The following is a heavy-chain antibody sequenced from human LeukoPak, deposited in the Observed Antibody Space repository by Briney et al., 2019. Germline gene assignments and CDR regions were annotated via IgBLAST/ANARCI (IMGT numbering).Heavy chain of an antibody. Sequence: ASVKVSCKASGYTFTDYYMHWVRQAPGQRLEWIGWINPNSGGTNYAQKFQGRVTKTRDTSISTAYMELSRLRSDDTAVYYCARERIYCSGGSCYSPPYYYYYGMDVWGQGTTVTVSS. CDR3: ARERIYCSGGSCYSPPYYYYYGMDV. CDR1: GYTFTDYY. V-gene: IGHV1-2*02. D-gene: IGHD2-15*01. CDR2: INPNSGGT. J-gene: IGHJ6*02.